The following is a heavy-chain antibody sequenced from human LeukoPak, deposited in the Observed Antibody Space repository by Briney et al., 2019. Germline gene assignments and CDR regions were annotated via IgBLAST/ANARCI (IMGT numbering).Heavy chain of an antibody. D-gene: IGHD3-10*01. CDR1: GFTFSSYG. J-gene: IGHJ4*02. CDR3: AKDGYYGSGSYYNY. CDR2: ISGSGGST. V-gene: IGHV3-23*01. Sequence: GGSLRLSCAASGFTFSSYGMSWARQAPGKGLEWVSAISGSGGSTYYADSVKGRFTISRDNSKNTLYLQMNSLRAEDTAVYYCAKDGYYGSGSYYNYWGQGTLVTVSS.